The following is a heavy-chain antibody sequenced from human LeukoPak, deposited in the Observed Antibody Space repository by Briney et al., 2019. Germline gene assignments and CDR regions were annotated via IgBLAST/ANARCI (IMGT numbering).Heavy chain of an antibody. CDR3: ARSMITFGGVIVPFDY. J-gene: IGHJ4*02. CDR2: IYTSGST. Sequence: SETLSLTCTVSGVSISSYYWSWIRQPAGKGLEWIGRIYTSGSTDYNPSLKSRVTMSVDTSKNQFSLKLSSVTAADTAVYYCARSMITFGGVIVPFDYWGQGTLVTVSS. CDR1: GVSISSYY. D-gene: IGHD3-16*02. V-gene: IGHV4-4*07.